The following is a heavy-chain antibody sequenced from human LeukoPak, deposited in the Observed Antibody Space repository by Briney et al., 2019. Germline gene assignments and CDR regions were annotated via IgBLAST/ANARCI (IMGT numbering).Heavy chain of an antibody. CDR1: GGSISSGGYY. CDR2: IYYSGST. CDR3: ARVHSSGYYYRPFDY. D-gene: IGHD3-22*01. Sequence: PSETLSLTCTVSGGSISSGGYYWGWIRQPPGKGLEWIGSIYYSGSTYYNPSLKSRVTISVDTSKNQFSLKLSSVTAADTAVYYCARVHSSGYYYRPFDYWGQGTLVTVSS. V-gene: IGHV4-39*07. J-gene: IGHJ4*02.